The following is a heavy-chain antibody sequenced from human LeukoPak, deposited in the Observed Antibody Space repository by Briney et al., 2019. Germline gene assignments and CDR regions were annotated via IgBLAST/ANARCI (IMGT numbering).Heavy chain of an antibody. J-gene: IGHJ6*03. V-gene: IGHV1-2*02. Sequence: ASVNVSCKCSGYTFTGYYMHWVRQAAGQGLEGTGWINPNSGGTNYAQKFQGRVIMTRDTSISTAYMELSRLRSEDTAVYYCARGPRGSYYYYYMDVWGKGTTVTVAS. CDR3: ARGPRGSYYYYYMDV. CDR1: GYTFTGYY. CDR2: INPNSGGT. D-gene: IGHD3-16*01.